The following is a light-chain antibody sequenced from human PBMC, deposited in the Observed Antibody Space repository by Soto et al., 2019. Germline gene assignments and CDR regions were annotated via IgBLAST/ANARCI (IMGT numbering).Light chain of an antibody. CDR3: QQYETFSGT. V-gene: IGKV1-39*01. CDR2: AAS. Sequence: DIQMTQSPFSLSASVGDRVTLPCRASQSISSYLSWYQQKPGKAPKLLIYAASRLQSGVPSRFSGSGSGTKFTLTIASLQPDDCATYYCQQYETFSGTFGPGTKVDIK. CDR1: QSISSY. J-gene: IGKJ1*01.